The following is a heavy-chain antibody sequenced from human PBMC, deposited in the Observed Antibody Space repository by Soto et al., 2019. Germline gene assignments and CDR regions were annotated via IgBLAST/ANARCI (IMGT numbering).Heavy chain of an antibody. Sequence: PGGSLRLSCAASGFTFSSYAMHWVRQAPGKGLEWVAVISYDGSNKYYADSVKGRFTISRDNSKNTLYLQMNSLRAEDTAVYYSARAPSSVYYFAYGGRETLAPVS. V-gene: IGHV3-30-3*01. CDR1: GFTFSSYA. J-gene: IGHJ4*02. CDR2: ISYDGSNK. CDR3: ARAPSSVYYFAY.